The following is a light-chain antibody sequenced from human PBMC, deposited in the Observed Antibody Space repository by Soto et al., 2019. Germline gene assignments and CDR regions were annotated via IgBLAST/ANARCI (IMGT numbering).Light chain of an antibody. J-gene: IGKJ1*01. V-gene: IGKV3-20*01. CDR2: YAS. Sequence: ELVLTQSPCTLSLSPGERATLSCRASQSVSNDFLCWYQQKHGRAPRPLLYYASPSAPDGPDRSSGSGAAANFSLSTIRREQPDDAANYCQQYGSTPPRTFGQGTKVDIK. CDR1: QSVSNDF. CDR3: QQYGSTPPRT.